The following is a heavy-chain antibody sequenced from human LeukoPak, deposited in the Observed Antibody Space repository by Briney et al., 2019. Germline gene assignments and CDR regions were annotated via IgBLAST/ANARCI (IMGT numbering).Heavy chain of an antibody. V-gene: IGHV3-7*03. D-gene: IGHD2-2*01. CDR3: AKGLGVVPAAMGSFDY. J-gene: IGHJ4*02. CDR1: GFTLSAYW. CDR2: IKQDGSEK. Sequence: PGGSLRLSCAASGFTLSAYWLTWVRQAPGKGLEWVANIKQDGSEKSYLDSVKGRFTISRDNAKNTLYLQMNSLRAEDTAVYYCAKGLGVVPAAMGSFDYWGQGTLVTVSS.